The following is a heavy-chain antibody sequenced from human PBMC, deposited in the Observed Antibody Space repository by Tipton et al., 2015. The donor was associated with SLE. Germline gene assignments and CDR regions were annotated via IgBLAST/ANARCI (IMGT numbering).Heavy chain of an antibody. CDR3: ARGGRIAIFGVATDGAIDI. J-gene: IGHJ3*02. Sequence: TLSLTCTVSGVSISRYYWSWIRQSPGKGLEWIAYVHHSGRTDYSPSLKSRLSISVDPPKSQFSLNVSSVTAADTAVYYCARGGRIAIFGVATDGAIDIWGQGTMVTVSS. CDR1: GVSISRYY. V-gene: IGHV4-59*01. CDR2: VHHSGRT. D-gene: IGHD3-3*01.